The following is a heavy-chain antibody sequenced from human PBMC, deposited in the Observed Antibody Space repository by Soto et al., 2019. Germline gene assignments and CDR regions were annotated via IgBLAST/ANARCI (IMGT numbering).Heavy chain of an antibody. V-gene: IGHV3-74*01. CDR1: VFTFSIYW. D-gene: IGHD6-19*01. J-gene: IGHJ5*02. Sequence: PWGSLLLSCATSVFTFSIYWMHWVRQAPGKGLVWVSRINSDGSSTSYADSVKGRFTISRDNAKNTLYLQMNSLRAEDTAVYYCARGISSGWYSNWFDPWGQGTMVTVSS. CDR3: ARGISSGWYSNWFDP. CDR2: INSDGSST.